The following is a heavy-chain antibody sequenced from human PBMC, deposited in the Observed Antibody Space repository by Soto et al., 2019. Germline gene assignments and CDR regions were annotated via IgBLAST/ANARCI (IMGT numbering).Heavy chain of an antibody. Sequence: CPVSGCSISIYYCSWMLQPTGKGLEWIGYIYYNGSTNYNPSLKSRVTISVDTSKNQFSLKLSSVTAADTAVEDCARDMHAGFTPYVDPWGQGTLVTVS. D-gene: IGHD2-15*01. CDR1: GCSISIYY. V-gene: IGHV4-59*01. CDR2: IYYNGST. CDR3: ARDMHAGFTPYVDP. J-gene: IGHJ5*02.